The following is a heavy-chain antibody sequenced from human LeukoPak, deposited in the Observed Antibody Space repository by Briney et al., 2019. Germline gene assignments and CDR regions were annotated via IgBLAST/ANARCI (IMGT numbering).Heavy chain of an antibody. D-gene: IGHD2-21*01. Sequence: GASVKVSCKTSGYSFTDYYMHWVRQAPGQGLEWMGWIYPNSGGTSSAQKFQGRVTMTRDTSITTVYMEMSWLTSDDTAIYYCARADRLHGGPYLIGPWGQGTLVTVSS. J-gene: IGHJ5*02. V-gene: IGHV1-2*02. CDR2: IYPNSGGT. CDR1: GYSFTDYY. CDR3: ARADRLHGGPYLIGP.